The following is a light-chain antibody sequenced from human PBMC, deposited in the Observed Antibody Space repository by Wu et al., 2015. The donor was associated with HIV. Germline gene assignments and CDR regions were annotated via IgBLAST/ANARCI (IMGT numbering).Light chain of an antibody. CDR1: QGITNY. V-gene: IGKV1-27*01. J-gene: IGKJ1*01. CDR3: QKYNTAPWT. Sequence: EIQMTQSPSSLSASVGDRVTITCRASQGITNYLAWYQQKPGKVPKVLIYAASTLQSGAPSRFSGSGSGTDFTLTISSLQPEDVATYHCQKYNTAPWTFGQGTKVEMK. CDR2: AAS.